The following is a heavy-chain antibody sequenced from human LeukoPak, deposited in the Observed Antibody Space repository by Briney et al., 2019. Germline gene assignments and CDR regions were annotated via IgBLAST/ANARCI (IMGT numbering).Heavy chain of an antibody. V-gene: IGHV3-74*01. CDR2: INSDGSST. CDR1: GFTFSSHC. D-gene: IGHD6-13*01. J-gene: IGHJ4*02. CDR3: ARGSSSWYLDY. Sequence: GGSLRLSCAASGFTFSSHCMHWVRQAPGKGLVWVSRINSDGSSTSYADSVKGRFTISRDNAKNTLYLQMNSLRAEDTAVYYCARGSSSWYLDYWGQGTLVTVSS.